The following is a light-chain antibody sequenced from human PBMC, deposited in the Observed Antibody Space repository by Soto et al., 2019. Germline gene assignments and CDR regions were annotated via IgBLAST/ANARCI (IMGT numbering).Light chain of an antibody. CDR1: QSVDSNY. CDR3: QQYGSSPRT. J-gene: IGKJ1*01. CDR2: GAS. V-gene: IGKV3-20*01. Sequence: EIVLTQSPGTLSLSPGERATLSCRASQSVDSNYLAWYQQKPGQAPSLLIYGASSRATCIPDRFRGSGSGTDFTLTIGTLEPEDFAVYYCQQYGSSPRTFGQGTKVEIK.